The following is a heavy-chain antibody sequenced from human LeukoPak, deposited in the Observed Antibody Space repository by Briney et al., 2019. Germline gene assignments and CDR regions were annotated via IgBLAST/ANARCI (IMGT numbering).Heavy chain of an antibody. J-gene: IGHJ4*02. CDR3: AKANWVSNADAVW. CDR1: GYTFTGYY. D-gene: IGHD1-1*01. CDR2: INPNSGGT. V-gene: IGHV1-2*02. Sequence: ASVKVSCKASGYTFTGYYMHWVRQAPGQGLEWMGWINPNSGGTNYAQKFQGRVTMTRDTSISTAYMELSRLRSDDTAVYYCAKANWVSNADAVWWGQGTLVTVSS.